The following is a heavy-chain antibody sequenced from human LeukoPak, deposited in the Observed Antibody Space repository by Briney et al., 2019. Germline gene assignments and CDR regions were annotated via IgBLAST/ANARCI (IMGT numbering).Heavy chain of an antibody. Sequence: ASARVSCKASGYTFIAYYLHWVRQAPGQGLEWMGWINPNSGGTNYAQKFKDWVTMTRDTSINTTYMELSSLKSDVTAVYYCARGTPGSYFGYWGQGTLVTVSS. CDR2: INPNSGGT. V-gene: IGHV1-2*04. D-gene: IGHD3-10*01. CDR1: GYTFIAYY. CDR3: ARGTPGSYFGY. J-gene: IGHJ4*02.